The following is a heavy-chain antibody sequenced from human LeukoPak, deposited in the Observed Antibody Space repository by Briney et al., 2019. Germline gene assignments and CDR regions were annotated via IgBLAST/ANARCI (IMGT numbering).Heavy chain of an antibody. V-gene: IGHV1-2*02. CDR1: RYTVTGNY. Sequence: TVKVTSNGSRYTVTGNYMHCVRQPPGQRLEWMGWINPNSGGTNYAQKFQGRVTMTRDTPISTAYMELTSLRSDDTAVYYCARAEAIDFWGQGTLVTVSS. CDR3: ARAEAIDF. J-gene: IGHJ4*02. CDR2: INPNSGGT. D-gene: IGHD5-12*01.